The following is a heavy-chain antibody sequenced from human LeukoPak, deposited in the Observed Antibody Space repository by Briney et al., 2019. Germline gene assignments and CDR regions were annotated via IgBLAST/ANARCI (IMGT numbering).Heavy chain of an antibody. D-gene: IGHD3-16*01. CDR2: IYYSGST. Sequence: SETLSLTCTVSGGSLSSYYWSWLRQPPGKGLEWIGYIYYSGSTNYNPSLKSRVTISVDTSKNQFSLKLSSVTAADTAVYYCAREGGGNFDYWGQGTLVTVSS. CDR3: AREGGGNFDY. J-gene: IGHJ4*02. CDR1: GGSLSSYY. V-gene: IGHV4-59*01.